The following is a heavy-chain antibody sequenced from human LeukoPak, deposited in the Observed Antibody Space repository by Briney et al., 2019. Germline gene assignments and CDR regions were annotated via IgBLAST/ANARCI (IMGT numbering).Heavy chain of an antibody. CDR3: ATQRLVLSRIDY. CDR2: IKEDGSEK. J-gene: IGHJ4*02. D-gene: IGHD6-19*01. Sequence: PGGSLRLSCAVSGFTFSGYWMSWVRQAPGKGLEWVANIKEDGSEKHYVNSVNGRFTISRDNAKNSLYLQMNSLRAEDTAVYYCATQRLVLSRIDYWGQGTLVTVSS. V-gene: IGHV3-7*03. CDR1: GFTFSGYW.